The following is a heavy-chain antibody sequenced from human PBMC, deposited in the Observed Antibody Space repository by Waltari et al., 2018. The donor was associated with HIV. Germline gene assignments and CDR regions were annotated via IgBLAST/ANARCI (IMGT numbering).Heavy chain of an antibody. D-gene: IGHD2-15*01. CDR2: ISATGHNI. CDR3: VRGGAAWSAGGFQVAQPGP. J-gene: IGHJ5*02. Sequence: DVQLVESGGGLAQPGGSVGLSCAASGFTLTNFHMYWRRQGPGAGLEWVSYISATGHNIYYADSVQGRFTISRDNVRNILHLRIDDLRVDDTATYYCVRGGAAWSAGGFQVAQPGPWGQGALVTVSS. V-gene: IGHV3-48*03. CDR1: GFTLTNFH.